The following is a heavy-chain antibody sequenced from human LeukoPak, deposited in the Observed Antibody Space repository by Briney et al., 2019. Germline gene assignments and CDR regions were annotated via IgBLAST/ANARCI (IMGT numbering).Heavy chain of an antibody. J-gene: IGHJ4*02. D-gene: IGHD6-13*01. CDR2: ISSDGRDT. V-gene: IGHV3-30*18. Sequence: GRSLRLSCAASGFTFSTYAMHWVRQAPGKGLEWVAVISSDGRDTHYADSVKGRFTISRDNSKNTLYLQMNSLRAEDTALYNCAKDLHRIAAYYFDYWGQGTLVTVSS. CDR3: AKDLHRIAAYYFDY. CDR1: GFTFSTYA.